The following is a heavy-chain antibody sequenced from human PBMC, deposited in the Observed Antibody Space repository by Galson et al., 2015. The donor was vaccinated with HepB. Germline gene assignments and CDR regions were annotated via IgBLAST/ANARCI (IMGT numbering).Heavy chain of an antibody. CDR2: MNPNSGNT. CDR3: ARGLLLRFLEWLSRPSYYFDY. D-gene: IGHD3-3*01. J-gene: IGHJ4*02. V-gene: IGHV1-8*01. CDR1: GYTFTRYG. Sequence: SVKVPCKASGYTFTRYGINWVRQATGQGLEWMGWMNPNSGNTGYAQKLQGRVTMTRNTSISTAYMELSSLRSEDTAVYYCARGLLLRFLEWLSRPSYYFDYWGQGTLVTVSS.